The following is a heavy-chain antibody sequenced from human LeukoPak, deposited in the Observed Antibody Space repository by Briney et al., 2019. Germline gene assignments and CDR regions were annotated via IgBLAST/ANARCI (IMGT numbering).Heavy chain of an antibody. CDR1: GFTFSSYG. V-gene: IGHV3-30*02. Sequence: GGSLRLSCAASGFTFSSYGMHWVRQAPGKGLEWVAFIRYDGSNKYYADSVKGRFTISRDNSKNTLYLQTNSLRAEDTAVYYCAKEGVVAPFDYWGRGTLVTVSS. D-gene: IGHD2-21*01. CDR3: AKEGVVAPFDY. CDR2: IRYDGSNK. J-gene: IGHJ4*02.